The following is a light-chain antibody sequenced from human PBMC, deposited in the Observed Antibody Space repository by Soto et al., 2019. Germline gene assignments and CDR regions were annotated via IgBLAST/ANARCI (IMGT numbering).Light chain of an antibody. V-gene: IGKV3-20*01. CDR2: GAS. CDR1: QSVSSSY. Sequence: EIVLTQSPGTLSLSPGERATLSCRAGQSVSSSYLAWYQQKSGQAPRLLISGASSRATGIPDRFSGSGSGTDFTLTISRLEPEDFAVYYCQHYGSPRLTVGGGTKG. CDR3: QHYGSPRLT. J-gene: IGKJ4*01.